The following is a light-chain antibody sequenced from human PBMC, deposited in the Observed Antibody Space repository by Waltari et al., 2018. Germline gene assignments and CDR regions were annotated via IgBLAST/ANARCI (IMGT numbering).Light chain of an antibody. Sequence: DIQMTQSPSTLSASVGDRVTITCRPSQSTSSWLAWYQQKPGKAPKLLIYKASSLESGVPSRFSGSGSGTEFTLTISSLQPDDFATYYCQQYNSYWTFGQGTKVEIK. CDR3: QQYNSYWT. CDR1: QSTSSW. J-gene: IGKJ1*01. CDR2: KAS. V-gene: IGKV1-5*03.